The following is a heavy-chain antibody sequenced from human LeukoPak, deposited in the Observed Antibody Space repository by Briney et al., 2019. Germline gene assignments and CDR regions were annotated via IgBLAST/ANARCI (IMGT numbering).Heavy chain of an antibody. J-gene: IGHJ4*02. CDR3: AREGAGDTAMAFDY. CDR1: GGSVSSGSYY. CDR2: IYYSGST. Sequence: SETLSLTCTVSGGSVSSGSYYWSWIRQPPGKGLEWIGYIYYSGSTNYNPSLKSRVTISVDTSKNQFSLKLSSVTAADTAVYYCAREGAGDTAMAFDYWGQGTLVTASS. D-gene: IGHD5-18*01. V-gene: IGHV4-61*01.